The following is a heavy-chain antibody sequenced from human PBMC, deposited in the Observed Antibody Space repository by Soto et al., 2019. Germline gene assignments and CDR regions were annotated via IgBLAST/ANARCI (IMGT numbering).Heavy chain of an antibody. D-gene: IGHD3-22*01. CDR2: ISSYGGST. J-gene: IGHJ4*02. V-gene: IGHV3-64*01. CDR1: GFTFSSYA. Sequence: SLRLPCAASGFTFSSYAMHWVRQAPGKGLEYVSAISSYGGSTYYANSVKGRFTISRDNSKNTLYLQMGSLRAEDMAVYYCARDPDSSGYYYFDYWGQGTLVTVS. CDR3: ARDPDSSGYYYFDY.